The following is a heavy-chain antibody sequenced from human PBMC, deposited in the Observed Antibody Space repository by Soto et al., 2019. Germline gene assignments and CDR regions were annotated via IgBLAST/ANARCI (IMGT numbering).Heavy chain of an antibody. CDR1: GGTFSSYA. V-gene: IGHV1-69*01. D-gene: IGHD1-7*01. CDR3: ARSPVFNWNYVPPSYWFDP. CDR2: IIPIFGTA. J-gene: IGHJ5*02. Sequence: QVQLVQSGAEVKKPGSSVKVSCKASGGTFSSYAISWVRQAPGQGLEWMGGIIPIFGTANYAQKFQGRVTITADESTSTAHMELRSLRSEDTAVYYCARSPVFNWNYVPPSYWFDPWGQGTLVTVSS.